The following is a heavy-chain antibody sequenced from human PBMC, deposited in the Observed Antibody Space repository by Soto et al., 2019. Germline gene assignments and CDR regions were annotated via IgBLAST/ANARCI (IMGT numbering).Heavy chain of an antibody. CDR3: AMDGAVGRGPVGFDP. CDR2: IKSTKDGGTI. CDR1: GFTLCYVW. J-gene: IGHJ5*02. Sequence: GGSQRLSCAASGFTLCYVWMSWVRQAPGKGLEWVGRIKSTKDGGTIDYAAPVKDRFIISRDESENTLHLQMNTLRTEDTAVYHCAMDGAVGRGPVGFDPWGQGTLVTVSS. V-gene: IGHV3-15*01. D-gene: IGHD3-10*01.